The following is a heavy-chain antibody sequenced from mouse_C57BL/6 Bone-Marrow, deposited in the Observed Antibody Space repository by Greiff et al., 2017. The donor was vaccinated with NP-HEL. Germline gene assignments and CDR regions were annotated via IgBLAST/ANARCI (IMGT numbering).Heavy chain of an antibody. CDR2: IRLKSDNYAT. J-gene: IGHJ3*01. D-gene: IGHD1-1*01. Sequence: EVMLVESGGGLVQPGGSMKLSCVASGFTFSNYWMNWVRQSPEKGLEWVAQIRLKSDNYATHYAESVKGRFTISRDDSKSSVYLQMNNLRAEDTGIYYCTGGILRPFAYWGQGTLVTVSA. V-gene: IGHV6-3*01. CDR3: TGGILRPFAY. CDR1: GFTFSNYW.